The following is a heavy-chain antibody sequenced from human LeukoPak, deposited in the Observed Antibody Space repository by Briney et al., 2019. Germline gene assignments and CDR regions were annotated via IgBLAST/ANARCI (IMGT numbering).Heavy chain of an antibody. CDR2: IYYSGST. CDR1: GGSISSGGYY. D-gene: IGHD6-6*01. Sequence: SQTLSLTCTVSGGSISSGGYYWRWIRQHPGTGLEWIGYIYYSGSTYYNPSLKSRVTISVDTSKNQFSLKLSSVTAADTAVYYCARGSSQPLLGWFDPWGQGTLVTVSS. V-gene: IGHV4-31*03. J-gene: IGHJ5*02. CDR3: ARGSSQPLLGWFDP.